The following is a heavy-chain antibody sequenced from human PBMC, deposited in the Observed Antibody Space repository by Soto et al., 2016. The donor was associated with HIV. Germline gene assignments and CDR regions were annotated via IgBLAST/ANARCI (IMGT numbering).Heavy chain of an antibody. CDR2: ISDTSRTV. J-gene: IGHJ4*02. Sequence: EVQLVESGGGLVQPGGSLRLSCAASGFTFSSYSMNWVRQTPGKGLEWVSYISDTSRTVNYADSVKGRFTISRDNAKNSLYLQMNSLRAEDTAVYYCTSAGYWGQGTLVHRLL. CDR1: GFTFSSYS. V-gene: IGHV3-48*04. CDR3: TSAGY.